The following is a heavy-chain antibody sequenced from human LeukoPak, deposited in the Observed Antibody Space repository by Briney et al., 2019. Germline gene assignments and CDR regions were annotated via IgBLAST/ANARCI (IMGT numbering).Heavy chain of an antibody. CDR2: INHSGST. CDR1: GGSFSGYY. V-gene: IGHV4-34*01. J-gene: IGHJ5*02. D-gene: IGHD1-26*01. Sequence: PSGTLSLTCAVYGGSFSGYYWSWIRQPPGKGLEWIGEINHSGSTNYNPSLKSRVTISVDTSKNQFSLKLRSVTAADTAVYYCARDPSGAFFNWFDPWGQGTLVTVSS. CDR3: ARDPSGAFFNWFDP.